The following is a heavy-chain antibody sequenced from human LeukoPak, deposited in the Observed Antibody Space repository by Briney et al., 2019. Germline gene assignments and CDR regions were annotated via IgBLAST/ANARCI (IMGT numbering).Heavy chain of an antibody. CDR3: ARDARPDYYYYGMDV. J-gene: IGHJ6*02. V-gene: IGHV3-11*01. Sequence: GGSLRLSCAASGFTFSDYYMSWIRQAPGKGLEWVSYISSSGSTIYYADSVKGRFTISRDNAKNSLYLQMNSLRAEDTAVYYCARDARPDYYYYGMDVRGQGTTVTVSS. CDR2: ISSSGSTI. CDR1: GFTFSDYY.